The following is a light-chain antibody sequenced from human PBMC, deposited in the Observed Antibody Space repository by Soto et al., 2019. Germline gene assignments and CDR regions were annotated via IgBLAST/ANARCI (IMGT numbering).Light chain of an antibody. CDR2: AAS. V-gene: IGKV1-39*01. CDR3: QQSHTTPRT. Sequence: DIQMTQSPSSLSASVGDRVTIICRASQTVGSSLNWYQHKPGKAPKVLIFAASNLQTGVPSRFSGSGSGTDFNLTIDSLQREDFAIYYCQQSHTTPRTFGQGTKVE. CDR1: QTVGSS. J-gene: IGKJ1*01.